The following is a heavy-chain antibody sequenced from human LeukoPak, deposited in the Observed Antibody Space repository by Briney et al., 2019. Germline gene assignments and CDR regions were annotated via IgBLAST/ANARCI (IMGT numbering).Heavy chain of an antibody. V-gene: IGHV3-15*01. CDR3: STGGYYIDY. D-gene: IGHD3-22*01. J-gene: IGHJ4*02. CDR2: IKSKVDGETI. CDR1: GGSISSYY. Sequence: ETLSLTCTVSGGSISSYYWSWVRQAPGKGLEWVGRIKSKVDGETIDEAAPVKGRFTISRDDSKNTVYLQMNSLKTEDTAVYYCSTGGYYIDYWGQGTRVTVSS.